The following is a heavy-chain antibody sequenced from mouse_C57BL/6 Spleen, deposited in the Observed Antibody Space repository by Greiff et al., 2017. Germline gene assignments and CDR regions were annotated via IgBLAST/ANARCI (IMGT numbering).Heavy chain of an antibody. D-gene: IGHD1-1*01. V-gene: IGHV1-55*01. CDR3: AKYYYGSSYPLDY. J-gene: IGHJ2*01. Sequence: VQLQQPGAELVKPGASVKMSCKASGYTFTSYWITWVKQRPGQGLEWIGDIYPGSGSTNYNEKFKSKATLTVDTSSSTAYMQLSSLTSEDSAVYYCAKYYYGSSYPLDYWGQGTTLTVSS. CDR1: GYTFTSYW. CDR2: IYPGSGST.